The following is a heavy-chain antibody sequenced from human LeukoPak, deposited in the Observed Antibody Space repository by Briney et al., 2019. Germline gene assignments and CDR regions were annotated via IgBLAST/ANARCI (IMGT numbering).Heavy chain of an antibody. J-gene: IGHJ4*02. CDR2: IIPIFGTA. CDR3: ARGDWGSNFDY. CDR1: GGTFSSYA. V-gene: IGHV1-69*06. D-gene: IGHD7-27*01. Sequence: SVKVSCKASGGTFSSYAISWVRQAPGQGLEWMGGIIPIFGTANYAQKFQGRVTITADKSTSTAYMELRSLRSDDTAVYYCARGDWGSNFDYWGQGTLVTVSS.